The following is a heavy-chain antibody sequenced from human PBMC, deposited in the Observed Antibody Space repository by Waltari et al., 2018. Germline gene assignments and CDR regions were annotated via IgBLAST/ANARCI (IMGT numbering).Heavy chain of an antibody. CDR2: IYYSGST. D-gene: IGHD2-2*01. CDR1: GYSISSGYY. V-gene: IGHV4-38-2*01. CDR3: ARGSPAAAPFDY. Sequence: QVQLQESGPGLVKPSETLSLTCAVSGYSISSGYYWGWIRQPPGKGLEWIGYIYYSGSTNYNPSLKSRVTISVDTSKNQFSLKLSSVTAADTAVYYCARGSPAAAPFDYWGQGTLVTVSS. J-gene: IGHJ4*02.